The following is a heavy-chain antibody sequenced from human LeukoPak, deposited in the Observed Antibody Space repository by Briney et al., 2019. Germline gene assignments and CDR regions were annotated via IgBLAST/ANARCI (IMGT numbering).Heavy chain of an antibody. D-gene: IGHD6-13*01. CDR1: GGSISIYY. Sequence: AETLSLTCTVSGGSISIYYWSWIRQPPGKGPEWIGYVYNSGSTDYNPSLKSRVTISADTSKNQFSLKLSSVTAADTAVYYCARDGGYSSSWPYDAFDIWGQGTMVTVSS. V-gene: IGHV4-59*01. J-gene: IGHJ3*02. CDR2: VYNSGST. CDR3: ARDGGYSSSWPYDAFDI.